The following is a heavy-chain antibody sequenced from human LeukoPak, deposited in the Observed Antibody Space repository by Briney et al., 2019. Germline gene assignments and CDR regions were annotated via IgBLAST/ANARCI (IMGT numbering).Heavy chain of an antibody. Sequence: ASVKVSCKASGYTFTSYGISWVRQAPGRGLEWMGWISAYNGNTNYAQKLQGRVTMTTDTSTRTAYMELRSLRSDDTAVYYCARDQYYDSSGYYHVRPPLDYWGQGTLVTDSS. J-gene: IGHJ4*02. V-gene: IGHV1-18*01. CDR2: ISAYNGNT. CDR3: ARDQYYDSSGYYHVRPPLDY. D-gene: IGHD3-22*01. CDR1: GYTFTSYG.